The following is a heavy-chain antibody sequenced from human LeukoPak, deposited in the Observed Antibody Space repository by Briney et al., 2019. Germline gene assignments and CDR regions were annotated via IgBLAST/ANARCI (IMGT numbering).Heavy chain of an antibody. CDR1: GFTFSTYS. D-gene: IGHD3-22*01. J-gene: IGHJ4*02. CDR3: TNRAYDTSGQC. CDR2: ITGGGTTI. V-gene: IGHV3-48*01. Sequence: GGSLRLSCAASGFTFSTYSMNWVRQAPGKGLEWISYITGGGTTIYYADSVKGRFTISRDNAKNSLYLQMNSLRVDDTAVYYCTNRAYDTSGQCWGQGTLVIVSS.